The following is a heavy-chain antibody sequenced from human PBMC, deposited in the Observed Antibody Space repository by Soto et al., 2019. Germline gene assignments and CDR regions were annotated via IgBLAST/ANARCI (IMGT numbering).Heavy chain of an antibody. Sequence: GGSLRLSCSASGFTFSSYAMHWVRQAPGKGLEYVSAISSNGGSTYYADSVKGRFTISRDNSKNTLYLQMSSLRAEDTAVYYCVRPRAYCSGGSCSRSLDYWGQGTLVTVSS. CDR2: ISSNGGST. CDR3: VRPRAYCSGGSCSRSLDY. V-gene: IGHV3-64D*06. D-gene: IGHD2-15*01. CDR1: GFTFSSYA. J-gene: IGHJ4*02.